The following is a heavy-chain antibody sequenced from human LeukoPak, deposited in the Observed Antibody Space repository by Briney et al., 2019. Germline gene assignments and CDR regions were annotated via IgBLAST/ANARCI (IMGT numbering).Heavy chain of an antibody. D-gene: IGHD1-26*01. J-gene: IGHJ4*02. CDR3: AKIGIVGATMYYFDY. V-gene: IGHV3-23*01. Sequence: GGSLRLSCAASGFTFSRYARRGVRQARGKGGEGGSAIRCRVCSTYYPHSVNRRFTISIHNSTNTLYLQMNTLRAEDTAVYYCAKIGIVGATMYYFDYWGQGTLVTVSS. CDR1: GFTFSRYA. CDR2: IRCRVCST.